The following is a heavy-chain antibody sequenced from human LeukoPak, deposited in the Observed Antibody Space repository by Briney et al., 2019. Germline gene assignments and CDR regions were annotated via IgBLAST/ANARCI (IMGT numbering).Heavy chain of an antibody. CDR3: ARGADAFDI. Sequence: GGSLRLSCAASGFTFSSYAMHWVRQAPGKGLEWVAVISYDGSNKYYADSVKGRFTISRDNSKNTLYLQMNSLRAEDTAVYYCARGADAFDIWGQGTMVTVSS. V-gene: IGHV3-30*14. J-gene: IGHJ3*02. CDR2: ISYDGSNK. CDR1: GFTFSSYA.